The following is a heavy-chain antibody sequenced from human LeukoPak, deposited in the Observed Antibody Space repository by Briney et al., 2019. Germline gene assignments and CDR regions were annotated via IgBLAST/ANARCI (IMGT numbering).Heavy chain of an antibody. J-gene: IGHJ3*02. CDR1: GFTFNNYW. V-gene: IGHV3-7*03. Sequence: GGSLRLSCAASGFTFNNYWMSWVRQAPGKGLEWLANIKEDGSRKYHVDSVKGRFTISRDNAKNSLYLQMNSLRAEDTAVYYCARDVGIWGQGTMVTVSS. D-gene: IGHD1-26*01. CDR3: ARDVGI. CDR2: IKEDGSRK.